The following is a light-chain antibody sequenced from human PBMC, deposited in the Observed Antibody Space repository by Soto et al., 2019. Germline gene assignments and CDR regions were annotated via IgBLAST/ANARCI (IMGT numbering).Light chain of an antibody. V-gene: IGKV2-30*02. Sequence: VVMTQSPLSLTVTLGQPASISCRSSQSLLHSDGKTYLHWFQQRPGQSPRRLIYRVSNRDSGVPDRDSGSGSGTDSTLKISRVEAEDVGVYYCMQGTHWPPWTFGQGTKVEIK. CDR3: MQGTHWPPWT. CDR1: QSLLHSDGKTY. CDR2: RVS. J-gene: IGKJ1*01.